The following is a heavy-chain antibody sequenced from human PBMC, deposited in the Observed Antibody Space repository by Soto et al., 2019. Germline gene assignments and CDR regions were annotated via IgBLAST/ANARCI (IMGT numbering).Heavy chain of an antibody. CDR1: GFTFTSYA. D-gene: IGHD6-25*01. CDR2: LTAGNGNT. Sequence: ASVKVCCEAQGFTFTSYAIHWVCQAPGQTLKWMGRLTAGNGNTKYSQKFQRRVTITRNTSVSPAYMKLSRLRSEGSAVYCCAKEPGERPEYWGQGNPVTVSS. CDR3: AKEPGERPEY. J-gene: IGHJ4*01. V-gene: IGHV1-3*01.